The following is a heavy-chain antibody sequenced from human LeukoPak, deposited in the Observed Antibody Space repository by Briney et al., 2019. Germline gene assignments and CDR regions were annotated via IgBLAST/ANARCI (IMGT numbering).Heavy chain of an antibody. Sequence: GESLKISCKGSGYSFTSYWIGWVRQMPGKGLEWMGIIYPGDSDTRYSPSFRGQVTISADKSISTAYLQWSSLKASDTAMYYCAKSLVATISSFDYWGQGTLVTVSS. CDR1: GYSFTSYW. D-gene: IGHD5-12*01. CDR2: IYPGDSDT. J-gene: IGHJ4*02. V-gene: IGHV5-51*01. CDR3: AKSLVATISSFDY.